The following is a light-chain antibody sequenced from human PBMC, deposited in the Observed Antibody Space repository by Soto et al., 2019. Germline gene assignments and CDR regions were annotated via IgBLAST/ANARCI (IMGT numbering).Light chain of an antibody. V-gene: IGKV3-15*01. CDR1: QSLTRN. J-gene: IGKJ2*01. Sequence: EIVMTQSPATLSVSPGERATLSCSASQSLTRNLAWYQQKPCRAPRLLTYGASTRAPGIPASFSGSGSGTEFTLTISNLQSEDFALYYCQHYFNWPYTFGQGTKLEI. CDR2: GAS. CDR3: QHYFNWPYT.